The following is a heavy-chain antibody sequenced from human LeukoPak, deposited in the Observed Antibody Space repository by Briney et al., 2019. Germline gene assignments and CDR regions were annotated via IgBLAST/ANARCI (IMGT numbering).Heavy chain of an antibody. J-gene: IGHJ4*02. V-gene: IGHV4-59*01. CDR1: GGSINGYY. CDR3: ARLRDSTGYHFDY. Sequence: SETLSLTCTVSGGSINGYYWSWIRQPPGKGLEWSGDIYYSGSTNYNPSLTSRVTMSVDTPKKQLSLNLRSVTAADTAGYYCARLRDSTGYHFDYWGQGTLVTVSS. D-gene: IGHD3-22*01. CDR2: IYYSGST.